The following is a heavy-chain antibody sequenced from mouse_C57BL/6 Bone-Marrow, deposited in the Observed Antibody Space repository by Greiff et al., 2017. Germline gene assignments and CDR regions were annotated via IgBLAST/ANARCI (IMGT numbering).Heavy chain of an antibody. CDR3: ARDYDYDPYYFDY. V-gene: IGHV1-59*01. D-gene: IGHD2-4*01. J-gene: IGHJ2*01. CDR1: GYTFTSYW. CDR2: IDPSDSYT. Sequence: QVQLQQPGAELVGPGTSVKLSCKASGYTFTSYWMHWVKQRPGQGLEWIGVIDPSDSYTNYNQKFKGKATLTVDTSSSTAYMQLSSLTSEDSAVYYCARDYDYDPYYFDYWGQGTTLTVSS.